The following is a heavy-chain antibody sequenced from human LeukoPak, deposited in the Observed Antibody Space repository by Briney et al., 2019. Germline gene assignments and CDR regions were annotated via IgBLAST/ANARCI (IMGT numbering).Heavy chain of an antibody. CDR1: GFTFSNYD. Sequence: GGSLRLSCAASGFTFSNYDMHWVRQAPGKGLEWVAVISYDGSNKYYGDSVKGRFTISRDNARDSLYLQMNSLRVEDTAIYFCARTSSVTPTPTFDSWGQGTLVTVS. D-gene: IGHD4-17*01. V-gene: IGHV3-33*01. CDR2: ISYDGSNK. J-gene: IGHJ4*02. CDR3: ARTSSVTPTPTFDS.